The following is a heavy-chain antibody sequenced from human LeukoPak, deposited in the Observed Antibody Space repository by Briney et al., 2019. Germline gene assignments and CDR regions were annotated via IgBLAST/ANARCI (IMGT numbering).Heavy chain of an antibody. J-gene: IGHJ5*02. D-gene: IGHD4-17*01. Sequence: SETLSLTCTVSGGSISSYYWSWIRQPPGKGLEWIGYIYYSGSTNYNPSLKSRVTISVDTSKNQFSLKLSSVTAADTAVYYCACYGDCDYWFDPWGQGTLVTVSS. V-gene: IGHV4-59*01. CDR3: ACYGDCDYWFDP. CDR2: IYYSGST. CDR1: GGSISSYY.